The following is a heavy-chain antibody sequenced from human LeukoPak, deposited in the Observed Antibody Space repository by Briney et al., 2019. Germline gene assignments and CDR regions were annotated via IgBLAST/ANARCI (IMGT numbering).Heavy chain of an antibody. CDR2: IYYSGST. D-gene: IGHD6-19*01. Sequence: RSSETLSLTCTVSGGSISSSRYYWDWIRQPPGKGLEWIGSIYYSGSTYYNPSLKSRVTISVDTSKNQFSLKLSSVTAADTAVYYCARHAVPNSSENWFDPWGQGTLVTVSS. J-gene: IGHJ5*02. V-gene: IGHV4-39*01. CDR3: ARHAVPNSSENWFDP. CDR1: GGSISSSRYY.